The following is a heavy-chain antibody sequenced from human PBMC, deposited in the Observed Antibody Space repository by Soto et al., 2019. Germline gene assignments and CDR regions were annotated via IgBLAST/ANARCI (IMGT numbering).Heavy chain of an antibody. CDR3: AKGPRAAPDYYSVRDV. J-gene: IGHJ6*04. D-gene: IGHD6-25*01. CDR2: ISGSGGST. Sequence: PGGSLRLSCAASGFTFSSYAMSWVRQAPGKGLEWVSAISGSGGSTYYADSVTGRFTISRDNSKNTLYLQMNSLRAEDTAVYYCAKGPRAAPDYYSVRDVWGKGTTFTVS. CDR1: GFTFSSYA. V-gene: IGHV3-23*01.